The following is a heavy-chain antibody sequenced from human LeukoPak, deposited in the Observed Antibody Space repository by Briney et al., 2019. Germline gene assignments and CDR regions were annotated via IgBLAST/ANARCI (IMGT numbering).Heavy chain of an antibody. CDR3: TRDLGTYTSYGGIFFDF. Sequence: VSVKVSCKASGYTFTDFGISWVRQAPGQGLEWMGWSSAYNGDTKYAQKFQGRVTMTTDTSSSTAYMELRSLRSDDTAVFYCTRDLGTYTSYGGIFFDFWGQGTLVTVSS. V-gene: IGHV1-18*01. CDR1: GYTFTDFG. J-gene: IGHJ4*02. CDR2: SSAYNGDT. D-gene: IGHD4/OR15-4a*01.